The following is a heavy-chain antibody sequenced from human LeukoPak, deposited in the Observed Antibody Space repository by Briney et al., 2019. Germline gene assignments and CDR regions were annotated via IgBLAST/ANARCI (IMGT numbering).Heavy chain of an antibody. V-gene: IGHV1-18*01. CDR3: ARDGSGTWNDY. J-gene: IGHJ4*02. CDR2: INAYNGDT. D-gene: IGHD3-10*01. Sequence: GASVKVSCKASGYSFRSYGFSWVRQAPGQGLEWMVWINAYNGDTNYVQKLRGRVTVTTDASTSTAYMELRSLRSDDTAVYYCARDGSGTWNDYWGQGTLVTVSS. CDR1: GYSFRSYG.